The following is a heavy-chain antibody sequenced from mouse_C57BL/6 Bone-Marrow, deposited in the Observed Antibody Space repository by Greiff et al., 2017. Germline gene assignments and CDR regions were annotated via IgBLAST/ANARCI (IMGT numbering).Heavy chain of an antibody. J-gene: IGHJ3*01. D-gene: IGHD2-4*01. V-gene: IGHV7-3*01. CDR2: IRNKANGYTT. CDR1: GFTFTDYY. Sequence: EVNVVESGGGLVQPGGSLSLSCAASGFTFTDYYMSWVRQPPGKALEWLGFIRNKANGYTTEYSASVKGRFTISRDNSQSILYLQMNALRAEDSATYYCARWDDYDPAWFAYWGQGTLVTVSA. CDR3: ARWDDYDPAWFAY.